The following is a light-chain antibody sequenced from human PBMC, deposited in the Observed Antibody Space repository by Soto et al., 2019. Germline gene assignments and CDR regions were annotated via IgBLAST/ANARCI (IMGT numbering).Light chain of an antibody. Sequence: EIVLTQSPAILSVSPGERATLSCRASQSISRSLAWYQQKPGQAPRLLISDASTRATGIPARFSGSGSETEFTLTISSLQSEDFALYYCHQYNSWPPGTFGQGTK. CDR3: HQYNSWPPGT. V-gene: IGKV3-15*01. J-gene: IGKJ2*01. CDR1: QSISRS. CDR2: DAS.